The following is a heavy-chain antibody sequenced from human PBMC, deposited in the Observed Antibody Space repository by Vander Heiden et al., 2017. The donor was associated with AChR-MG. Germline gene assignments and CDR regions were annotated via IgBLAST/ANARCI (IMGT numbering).Heavy chain of an antibody. Sequence: SGGGLVQPGGSLRLSCAAVGFTFSNYAMNWVRQAPGKGVEWVSGISGSGGSTYHAEAVKGRFTISRDNARNMLFLEMNILRADDTTLYYCAKSTIPARPHYCFDFWGQGTLVTVSS. CDR3: AKSTIPARPHYCFDF. D-gene: IGHD6-6*01. J-gene: IGHJ4*02. CDR1: GFTFSNYA. V-gene: IGHV3-23*01. CDR2: ISGSGGST.